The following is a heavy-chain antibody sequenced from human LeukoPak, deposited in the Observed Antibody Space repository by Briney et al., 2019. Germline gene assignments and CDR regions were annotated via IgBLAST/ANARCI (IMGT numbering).Heavy chain of an antibody. CDR2: MDPDGGTI. CDR1: GFAFSIYL. J-gene: IGHJ4*02. D-gene: IGHD1-1*01. CDR3: ISDLCGRDGQ. V-gene: IGHV3-74*01. Sequence: GGSLRLSCAASGFAFSIYLMHWVRQAPGKGLEWVSRMDPDGGTIDYADSVKGRFTISRDNAKNTLYLQMSSLRDEDTAVYYCISDLCGRDGQWGEGTPVIVSS.